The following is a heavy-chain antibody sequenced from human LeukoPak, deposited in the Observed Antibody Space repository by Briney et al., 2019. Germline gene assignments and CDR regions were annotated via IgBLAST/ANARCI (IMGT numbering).Heavy chain of an antibody. J-gene: IGHJ3*02. CDR1: GYTFTSYG. Sequence: ASVKVSCKASGYTFTSYGISWVRQAPGQGLEWMGWISAYNGNTNYAQILQGRVTMTTDTSTSTAYMELRSLTPDDTALYYCAREGAATDDAFDIWGQGTMVTVSS. CDR3: AREGAATDDAFDI. CDR2: ISAYNGNT. D-gene: IGHD6-25*01. V-gene: IGHV1-18*01.